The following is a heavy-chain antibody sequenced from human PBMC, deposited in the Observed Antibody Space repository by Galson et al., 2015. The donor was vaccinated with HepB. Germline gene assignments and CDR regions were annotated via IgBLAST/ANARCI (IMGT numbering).Heavy chain of an antibody. CDR1: GFTVSSNY. Sequence: LRLSCAASGFTVSSNYMSWVRQAPGKGLEWIGYIYSSGSTYYNPSLKSRVTISVDTSQNQFSLKLTSVTAADTAVYYCASGDYGGNPDFDYWGQGTLVTVSS. CDR3: ASGDYGGNPDFDY. CDR2: IYSSGST. J-gene: IGHJ4*02. V-gene: IGHV4-59*06. D-gene: IGHD4-23*01.